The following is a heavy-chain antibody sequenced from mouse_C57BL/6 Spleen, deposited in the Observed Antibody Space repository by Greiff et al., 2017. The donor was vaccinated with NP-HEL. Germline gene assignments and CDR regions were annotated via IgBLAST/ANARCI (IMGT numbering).Heavy chain of an antibody. V-gene: IGHV5-17*01. D-gene: IGHD4-1*01. CDR1: GFTFSDYG. CDR2: ISSGSSTI. CDR3: ARPSWDWYFDV. Sequence: DVMLVESGGGLVKPGGSLKLSCAASGFTFSDYGMHWVRQAPEKGLEWVAYISSGSSTIYYADTVKGRFTISRDNAKNTLFLQMTSLRSEDTAMYYCARPSWDWYFDVWGTGTTVTVSS. J-gene: IGHJ1*03.